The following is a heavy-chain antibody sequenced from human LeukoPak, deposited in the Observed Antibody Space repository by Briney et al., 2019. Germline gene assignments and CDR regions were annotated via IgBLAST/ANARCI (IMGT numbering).Heavy chain of an antibody. CDR3: ARAFRLVQLERLVLGY. J-gene: IGHJ4*02. Sequence: GGSLRLSCAAPGFTSSSYSMNWVRQAPGKGLEWVSSISSSSSYIYYADSVKGRFTISRDNAKNSLYLQMNSLRSDDTAVYYCARAFRLVQLERLVLGYWGQGTLVTVSS. D-gene: IGHD1-1*01. CDR1: GFTSSSYS. V-gene: IGHV3-21*04. CDR2: ISSSSSYI.